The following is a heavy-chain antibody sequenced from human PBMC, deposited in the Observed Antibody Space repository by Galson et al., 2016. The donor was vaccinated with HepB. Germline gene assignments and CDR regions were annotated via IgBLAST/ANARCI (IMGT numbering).Heavy chain of an antibody. J-gene: IGHJ4*02. CDR3: ARRDIPMANDY. CDR1: GFTFSSDW. Sequence: SLRHSCAASGFTFSSDWMHWVRQAPGKGLMWVSRITYDASGTSYADSVKGRFTISRDNAKNTLYLQMNSLRAEDTAVYFCARRDIPMANDYWGQGVLVTVSS. V-gene: IGHV3-74*01. D-gene: IGHD5-18*01. CDR2: ITYDASGT.